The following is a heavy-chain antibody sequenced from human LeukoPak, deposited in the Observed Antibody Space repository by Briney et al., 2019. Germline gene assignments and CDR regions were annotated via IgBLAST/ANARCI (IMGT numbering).Heavy chain of an antibody. CDR2: MYYSGST. Sequence: SETLSLTCTVSGASFSSSSYSWAWIRQPPGKGLECIGTMYYSGSTYYNPSLKSRVTISLDTSRNQFSLKLSSVTAADTAVYYCARVGSCSGGSCYYRLFDYWGQGTLVTVSS. CDR3: ARVGSCSGGSCYYRLFDY. V-gene: IGHV4-39*07. CDR1: GASFSSSSYS. J-gene: IGHJ4*02. D-gene: IGHD2-15*01.